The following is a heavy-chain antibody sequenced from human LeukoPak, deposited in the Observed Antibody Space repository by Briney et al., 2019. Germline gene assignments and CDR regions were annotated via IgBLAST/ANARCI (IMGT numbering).Heavy chain of an antibody. CDR3: ARDNHGGNP. CDR2: INPNSGGT. J-gene: IGHJ5*02. V-gene: IGHV1-2*02. CDR1: GYTFTSFG. D-gene: IGHD2-15*01. Sequence: ASVKVSCKASGYTFTSFGISWVRQAPGQGLEWMGWINPNSGGTNYAQKFQGRVTMTRDTSISTAYMELSRLRSDDTAVYYCARDNHGGNPWGQGTLVTVSS.